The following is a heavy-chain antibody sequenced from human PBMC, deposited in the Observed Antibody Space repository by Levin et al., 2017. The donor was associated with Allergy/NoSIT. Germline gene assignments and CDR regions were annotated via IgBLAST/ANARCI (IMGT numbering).Heavy chain of an antibody. CDR1: GGSISSYY. Sequence: SETLSLTCTVSGGSISSYYWSWIRQPPGKGLEWIGYIYYSGSTNYNPSLKSRVTISVDTSKNQFSLKLSSVTAADTAVYYCATHWGSDAFDIWGQGTMVTVSS. V-gene: IGHV4-59*01. D-gene: IGHD7-27*01. CDR2: IYYSGST. J-gene: IGHJ3*02. CDR3: ATHWGSDAFDI.